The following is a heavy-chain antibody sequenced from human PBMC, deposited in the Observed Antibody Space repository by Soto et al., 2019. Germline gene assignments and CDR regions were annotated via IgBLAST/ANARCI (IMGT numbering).Heavy chain of an antibody. V-gene: IGHV3-30-3*01. CDR1: GFTFRSYG. D-gene: IGHD2-2*01. J-gene: IGHJ6*02. Sequence: HPGGSLRLSCAGSGFTFRSYGMHWVRQAPGKGLEWVAVISYDGSNKYYADSVKGRFTISRDNSKNTLYLQMNSLRAEDTAVYSCARNQRPYVLGLPDPGAGYYYFGMDVWGQGTTVTVSS. CDR3: ARNQRPYVLGLPDPGAGYYYFGMDV. CDR2: ISYDGSNK.